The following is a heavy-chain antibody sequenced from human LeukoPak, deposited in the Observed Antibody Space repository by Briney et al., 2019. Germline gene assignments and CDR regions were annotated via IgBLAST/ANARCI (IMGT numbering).Heavy chain of an antibody. CDR2: IYSVGST. Sequence: PGGSLRLSCTASGFTVSSSYMNWVRQAPGGGLEWVSVIYSVGSTYYADSVKGRFTISRGNSKNTLFLQMNSLRADDTAVYYCAKIPTFQYYFDYWGRGTLVTVSS. D-gene: IGHD2/OR15-2a*01. CDR1: GFTVSSSY. J-gene: IGHJ4*02. V-gene: IGHV3-66*01. CDR3: AKIPTFQYYFDY.